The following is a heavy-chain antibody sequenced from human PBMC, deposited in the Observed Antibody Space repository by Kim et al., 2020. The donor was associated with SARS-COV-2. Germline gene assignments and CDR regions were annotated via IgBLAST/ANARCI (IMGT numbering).Heavy chain of an antibody. CDR1: GGSFSVHY. V-gene: IGHV4-34*01. CDR2: VHESGIT. D-gene: IGHD2-2*02. J-gene: IGHJ6*02. Sequence: SETLSLTCAVYGGSFSVHYWNWIRQPPGKGLEWIGHVHESGITTYTPSLQSRVAISVDTPKNQVSLKLTSVTAADTAFYYCARGRAGVVPAPILGIGPYYDYFIMDVWGHGTTVTVSS. CDR3: ARGRAGVVPAPILGIGPYYDYFIMDV.